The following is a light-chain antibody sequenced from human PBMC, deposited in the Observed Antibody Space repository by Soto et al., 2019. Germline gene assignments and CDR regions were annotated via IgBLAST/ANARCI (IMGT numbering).Light chain of an antibody. CDR2: DAS. CDR3: QQRSNRPLT. CDR1: QSVSDY. V-gene: IGKV3-11*01. J-gene: IGKJ4*01. Sequence: EIVLTQSPGTLSLSPGERATLSCRASQSVSDYLAWYQKKPGQAPRLLIYDASNRATGIPARFSGGGSGTDFTLTISSLEPEDFAVYYCQQRSNRPLTFGGGTKVDIK.